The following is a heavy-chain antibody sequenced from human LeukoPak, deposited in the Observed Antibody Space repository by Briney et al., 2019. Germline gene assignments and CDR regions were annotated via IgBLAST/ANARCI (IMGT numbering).Heavy chain of an antibody. J-gene: IGHJ4*02. CDR1: GGSISSGSYY. CDR3: ARSSAVVVAATFDY. CDR2: IYTSGST. D-gene: IGHD2-15*01. V-gene: IGHV4-61*02. Sequence: SQTLSLTCTVSGGSISSGSYYWSWIRQPAGKGLEWIGRIYTSGSTNYNPSLKSRVTISVDTSKNQFSLKLSSVTAADPAVYYCARSSAVVVAATFDYWGQGTLVTVSS.